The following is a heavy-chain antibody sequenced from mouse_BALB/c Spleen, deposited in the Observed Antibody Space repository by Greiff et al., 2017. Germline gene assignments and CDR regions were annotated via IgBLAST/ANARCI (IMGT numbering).Heavy chain of an antibody. D-gene: IGHD2-14*01. J-gene: IGHJ4*01. CDR2: IWAGGST. Sequence: VQLQESGPGLVAPSQSLSITCTVSGFSLTSYGVHWVRQPPGKGLEWLGVIWAGGSTNYNSALMSRLSISKDNSKSQVFLKMNSLQTDDTAMYYCARRGRYDGGDYWGQGTSVTVSS. V-gene: IGHV2-9*02. CDR3: ARRGRYDGGDY. CDR1: GFSLTSYG.